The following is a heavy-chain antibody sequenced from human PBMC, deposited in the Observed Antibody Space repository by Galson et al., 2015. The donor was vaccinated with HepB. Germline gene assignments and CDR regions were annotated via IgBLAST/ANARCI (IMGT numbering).Heavy chain of an antibody. V-gene: IGHV3-9*01. CDR1: GFTFDDYT. Sequence: SLRLSCAASGFTFDDYTMHWVRHAPGKGLEWVSGISWNSGNIGYADSVEGRFTISRDNAKNSLYLQMNSLRPEDTAFYYCAKTKIDLYFYYGLDVWGQGTTVTVSS. J-gene: IGHJ6*02. D-gene: IGHD3-22*01. CDR2: ISWNSGNI. CDR3: AKTKIDLYFYYGLDV.